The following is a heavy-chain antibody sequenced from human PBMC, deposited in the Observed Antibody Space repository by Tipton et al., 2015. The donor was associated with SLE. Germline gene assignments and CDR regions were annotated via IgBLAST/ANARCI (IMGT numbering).Heavy chain of an antibody. CDR1: GGSISSSSYY. CDR3: ATVTAAGTCNFDC. V-gene: IGHV3-11*01. J-gene: IGHJ4*02. D-gene: IGHD6-13*01. Sequence: SLRLSCTVSGGSISSSSYYWGWIRQPPGKGLECVSYISSSDTTIYYAASVKGRFTISRDNAKNSLYLQMNSLRAEDTAVYYCATVTAAGTCNFDCCDQRTRLTVSS. CDR2: ISSSDTTI.